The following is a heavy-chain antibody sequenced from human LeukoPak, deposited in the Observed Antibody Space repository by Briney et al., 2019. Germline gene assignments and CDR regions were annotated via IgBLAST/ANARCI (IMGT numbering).Heavy chain of an antibody. CDR2: IKQDGSEK. J-gene: IGHJ4*02. CDR3: ARDFKAVARWDFDY. CDR1: GFTFSSYW. D-gene: IGHD6-19*01. V-gene: IGHV3-7*01. Sequence: PGGSLRLSCAASGFTFSSYWMSWVRQAPGKGLEWVANIKQDGSEKYYVDSVKGRFTISRDNAKNSLYLQMNSLRAEDTAAYYCARDFKAVARWDFDYWGQGTLVTVSS.